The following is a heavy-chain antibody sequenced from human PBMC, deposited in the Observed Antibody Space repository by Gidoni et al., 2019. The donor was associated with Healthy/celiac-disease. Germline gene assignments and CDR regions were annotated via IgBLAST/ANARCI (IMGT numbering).Heavy chain of an antibody. Sequence: EVQLLESGGGLVQPGGSLRLSCAASGFTFSSYAMSWVRQAPGKGLEWVSAISGSGGSTYYADSVKGRFTISRDNSKNTLYLQMNSLRAEDTAVYYCAKVKSYYYDSSGYFPLGYWGQGTLVTVSS. J-gene: IGHJ4*02. CDR2: ISGSGGST. CDR1: GFTFSSYA. CDR3: AKVKSYYYDSSGYFPLGY. V-gene: IGHV3-23*01. D-gene: IGHD3-22*01.